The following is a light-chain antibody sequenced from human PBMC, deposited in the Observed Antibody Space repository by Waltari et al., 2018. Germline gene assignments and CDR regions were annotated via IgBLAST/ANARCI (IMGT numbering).Light chain of an antibody. V-gene: IGLV2-11*02. CDR3: CSYAGSYTYV. Sequence: QSALTQPRSVSGSPGQAVTISCTGTSSDVGGYNFVYCYQQQPGQAPNLMIYDVTKRPSGVPDRFAGSKSGNTASLTISGLQAEDEADYYCCSYAGSYTYVFGTGTKVTVL. J-gene: IGLJ1*01. CDR2: DVT. CDR1: SSDVGGYNF.